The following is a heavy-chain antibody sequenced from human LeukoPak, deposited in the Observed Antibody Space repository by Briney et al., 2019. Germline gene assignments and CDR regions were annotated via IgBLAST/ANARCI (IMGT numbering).Heavy chain of an antibody. V-gene: IGHV4-39*07. CDR3: ARMMLDSGYDRPFDY. CDR1: GGSISSSSYY. Sequence: SETRSLTCTVSGGSISSSSYYWGWIRQPPGKGLEWIGSIYYSGSIYHNPSLKSRVTISVDTSKNQFSLKLSSVTAADTAVYYCARMMLDSGYDRPFDYWGQGTLVTVSS. D-gene: IGHD5-12*01. CDR2: IYYSGSI. J-gene: IGHJ4*02.